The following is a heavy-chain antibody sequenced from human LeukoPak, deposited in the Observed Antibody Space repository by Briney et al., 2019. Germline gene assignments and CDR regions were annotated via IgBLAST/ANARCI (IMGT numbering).Heavy chain of an antibody. D-gene: IGHD1-26*01. CDR1: GGSISSYY. Sequence: SETLSLTCSVSGGSISSYYWSWIRQPPGKGLEWIGYIYYSGSTNYNPSLESRVDISVNTSKNQFSLKLSSVTAAGTAVYYCARYGSGSSTFGYWGRGTLVTVSS. J-gene: IGHJ4*02. CDR3: ARYGSGSSTFGY. CDR2: IYYSGST. V-gene: IGHV4-59*08.